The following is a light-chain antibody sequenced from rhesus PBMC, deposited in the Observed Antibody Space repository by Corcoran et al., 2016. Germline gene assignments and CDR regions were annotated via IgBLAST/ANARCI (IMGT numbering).Light chain of an antibody. CDR3: LQVSNWPRP. Sequence: EIVMTQSPATLSLSPGERATLSCRASQSVGSSLAWYQQKPGQAPRPLMDGASSRATGIPDRFSGSGSGKDFTLTIGSLEPEDVAVYYCLQVSNWPRPFGRGTKVEIK. CDR2: GAS. CDR1: QSVGSS. V-gene: IGKV3-24*04. J-gene: IGKJ1*01.